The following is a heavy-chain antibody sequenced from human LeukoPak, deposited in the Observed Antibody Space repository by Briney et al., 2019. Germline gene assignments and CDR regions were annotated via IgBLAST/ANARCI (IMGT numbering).Heavy chain of an antibody. V-gene: IGHV4-31*11. CDR3: ARDAEYYYGSGSYSSGIDV. J-gene: IGHJ6*02. Sequence: SETLSLTCAVSGGSISSYYWSWIRQHPGKGLEWIGYMYYSGSTYYNPSLKSRVTISVDTSKNQFSLKLSSVTAADTAVYYCARDAEYYYGSGSYSSGIDVWGQGTTVTVSS. CDR2: MYYSGST. D-gene: IGHD3-10*01. CDR1: GGSISSYY.